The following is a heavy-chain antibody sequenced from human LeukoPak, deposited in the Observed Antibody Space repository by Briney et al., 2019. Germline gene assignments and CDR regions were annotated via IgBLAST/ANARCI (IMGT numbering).Heavy chain of an antibody. J-gene: IGHJ4*02. CDR3: AKDKGTRGVYFGY. Sequence: GGSLRLSCAASGFTFDDYAMHWVRQAPGKGLEWVSGISWNSGSIGYADSVKGRFTISRDNAKNSLYLQMNSLRAEDTALYYCAKDKGTRGVYFGYWGQGTLVTVSS. D-gene: IGHD3-16*01. CDR1: GFTFDDYA. V-gene: IGHV3-9*01. CDR2: ISWNSGSI.